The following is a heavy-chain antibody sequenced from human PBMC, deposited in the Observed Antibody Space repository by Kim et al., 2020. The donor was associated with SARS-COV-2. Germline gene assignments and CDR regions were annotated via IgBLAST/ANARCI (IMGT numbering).Heavy chain of an antibody. J-gene: IGHJ6*02. Sequence: ASVKVSCKASGYTFTSYYMHWVRQAPGQGLEWMGIINPSGGSTSYAQKFQGRVTMTRDTSTSTVYMELSSLRSEDTAVYYCARLFPSDYGDYGGLTGYGMDVWGQGTTVTVSS. CDR2: INPSGGST. V-gene: IGHV1-46*01. CDR1: GYTFTSYY. D-gene: IGHD4-17*01. CDR3: ARLFPSDYGDYGGLTGYGMDV.